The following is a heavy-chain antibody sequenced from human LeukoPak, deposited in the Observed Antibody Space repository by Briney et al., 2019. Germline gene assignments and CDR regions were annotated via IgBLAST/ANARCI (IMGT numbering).Heavy chain of an antibody. V-gene: IGHV6-1*01. CDR3: ARDYASSKRGFYFYMDV. CDR2: TYYRSRWYN. D-gene: IGHD3-10*01. CDR1: GDSVSSNNAA. Sequence: SQTLSLTCAISGDSVSSNNAAWNWMRQSPSRGLGWLGRTYYRSRWYNDYAVSVKSRVIISPDTSKNQFSLQLNSVTPEDTALYFCARDYASSKRGFYFYMDVWGKGTTVTVSS. J-gene: IGHJ6*03.